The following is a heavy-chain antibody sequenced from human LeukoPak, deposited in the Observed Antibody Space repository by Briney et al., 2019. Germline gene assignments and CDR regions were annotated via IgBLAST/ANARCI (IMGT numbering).Heavy chain of an antibody. J-gene: IGHJ4*02. V-gene: IGHV3-23*01. CDR2: ISGSGGST. CDR3: AKGARYFDWLPPDY. Sequence: GRSLRLSCAASGFTFSSYAMSWVRQAPGKGLEWVSAISGSGGSTYYADSVKGRFTISRDNSKNTLYLQMNSLRAEDTAVYYCAKGARYFDWLPPDYWGQGTLVTVSS. D-gene: IGHD3-9*01. CDR1: GFTFSSYA.